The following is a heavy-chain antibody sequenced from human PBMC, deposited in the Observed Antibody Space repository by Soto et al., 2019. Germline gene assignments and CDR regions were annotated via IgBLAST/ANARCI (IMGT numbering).Heavy chain of an antibody. D-gene: IGHD1-26*01. Sequence: QVQLVQSGAEVKKPGSSVKVSCKASGGIFSSHSFSWVRQAPGQGLEWMGGIVPVFGPANYAQRFQGRVTITADESTTTAYMELSSLRSEDTAVYYCVRGGRIVGNTITNYYGMDVWGQGTTVTVSS. CDR2: IVPVFGPA. CDR1: GGIFSSHS. CDR3: VRGGRIVGNTITNYYGMDV. V-gene: IGHV1-69*01. J-gene: IGHJ6*02.